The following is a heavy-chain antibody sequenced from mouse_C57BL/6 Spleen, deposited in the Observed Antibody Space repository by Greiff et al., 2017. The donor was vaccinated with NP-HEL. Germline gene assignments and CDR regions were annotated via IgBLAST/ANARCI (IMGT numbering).Heavy chain of an antibody. Sequence: DVQLVESEGGLVQPGSSMKLSCTASGFTFSDYYMAWVRQVPEKGLEWVANINYDGSSTYYLDSLKSRFIISRDNAKNILYLQMSSLKSEDTATYYCARDPGSSLDYWGQGTTLTVSS. CDR2: INYDGSST. CDR1: GFTFSDYY. J-gene: IGHJ2*01. D-gene: IGHD1-1*01. V-gene: IGHV5-16*01. CDR3: ARDPGSSLDY.